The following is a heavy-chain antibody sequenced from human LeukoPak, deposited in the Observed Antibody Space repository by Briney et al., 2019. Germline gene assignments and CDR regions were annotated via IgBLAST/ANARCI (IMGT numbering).Heavy chain of an antibody. CDR3: ARHGYDSSGYSDY. CDR1: GGSISSSSYY. J-gene: IGHJ4*02. CDR2: IYYSGST. Sequence: SETLSLTCTVSGGSISSSSYYWGWIRQPPGKGLEWIGSIYYSGSTYYNPSLKSRVTISVDTSKNQFSLKLSSVTAADTAVYYCARHGYDSSGYSDYWGQGTLVTVSS. D-gene: IGHD3-22*01. V-gene: IGHV4-39*01.